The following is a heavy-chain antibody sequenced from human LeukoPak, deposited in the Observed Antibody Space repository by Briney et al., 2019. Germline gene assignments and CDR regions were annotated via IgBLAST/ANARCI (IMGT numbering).Heavy chain of an antibody. Sequence: PGGSLRLSCAASGFTLTYNFMSWVRQVPGKGLEWVANIKQDGSEPTSAASVRGRFIIFRDKAKDSVYSQLNSLRAEGWVIYYCVREGFYFFDFWGQGTLVTVS. CDR3: VREGFYFFDF. CDR1: GFTLTYNF. V-gene: IGHV3-7*01. CDR2: IKQDGSEP. J-gene: IGHJ4*01.